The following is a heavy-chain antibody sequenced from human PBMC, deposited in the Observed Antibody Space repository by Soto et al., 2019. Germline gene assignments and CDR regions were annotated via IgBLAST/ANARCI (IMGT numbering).Heavy chain of an antibody. V-gene: IGHV4-61*01. CDR3: MRAHESGDFLGMSV. J-gene: IGHJ6*02. Sequence: SDTLSLTCTVSGGSVSTGMKYWGWVRQPPGKALEFIGYMYKTGETLLNSSLKSRVTLSMETSKNQFSLTLSSVTAADTDVYFCMRAHESGDFLGMSVWGPGTTVTVSS. D-gene: IGHD3-10*01. CDR1: GGSVSTGMKY. CDR2: MYKTGET.